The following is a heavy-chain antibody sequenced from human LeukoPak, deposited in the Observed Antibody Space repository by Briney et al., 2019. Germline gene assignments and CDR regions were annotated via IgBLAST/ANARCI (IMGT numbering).Heavy chain of an antibody. CDR2: MNPNSGNT. CDR1: GYTFTSYD. Sequence: GASVKVSCKASGYTFTSYDINWVRQATGQGLEWMGWMNPNSGNTGYAQKFQGRVTITKNTSISTAYMELSSLRSEDTAVYYCARGLQVGILTTFDPWGQGTLVTVSS. J-gene: IGHJ5*02. D-gene: IGHD3-3*01. V-gene: IGHV1-8*03. CDR3: ARGLQVGILTTFDP.